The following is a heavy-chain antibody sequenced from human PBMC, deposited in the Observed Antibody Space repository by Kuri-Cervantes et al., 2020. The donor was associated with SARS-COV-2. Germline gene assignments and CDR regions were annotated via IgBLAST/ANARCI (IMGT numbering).Heavy chain of an antibody. V-gene: IGHV1-2*02. CDR3: ARNRRTGGYSFGFDL. J-gene: IGHJ4*02. CDR2: INPNSGGT. D-gene: IGHD5-18*01. Sequence: ASVKVSCKASGYTFTGYYMHWVRQAPGQGLEWMGWINPNSGGTNYAQKFQGRVTMTRDTSSSTVHMELSRLRFGDTAVFYCARNRRTGGYSFGFDLWGQGTLVTVSS. CDR1: GYTFTGYY.